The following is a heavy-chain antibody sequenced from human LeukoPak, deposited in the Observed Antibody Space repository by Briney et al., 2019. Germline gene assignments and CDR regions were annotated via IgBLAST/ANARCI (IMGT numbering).Heavy chain of an antibody. Sequence: PSETLSLTCSVSGVSTSNYYWTWIRQPPGKGLEWIGYIYYSGNTNYNPSLMSRVTISLDTSKNQLSLKLTSVTAADTAVYYCARCSRGTSVGMDVWGQGTTVTVSS. V-gene: IGHV4-59*08. J-gene: IGHJ6*02. CDR2: IYYSGNT. D-gene: IGHD1-1*01. CDR1: GVSTSNYY. CDR3: ARCSRGTSVGMDV.